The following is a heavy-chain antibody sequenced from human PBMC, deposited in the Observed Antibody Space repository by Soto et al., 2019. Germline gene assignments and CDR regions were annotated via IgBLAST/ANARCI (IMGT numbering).Heavy chain of an antibody. Sequence: PGESRKISCNGSGYSLTSYWISWVRQMPGKALEWMGRIDPSDSYTNYSPSFQGHVTISADKSISTAYLQWSSLKASDTAMYYCAPLFTAASSSAGGTDYYDRMDIWGQGTTVTLSS. J-gene: IGHJ6*02. V-gene: IGHV5-10-1*01. D-gene: IGHD2-15*01. CDR2: IDPSDSYT. CDR1: GYSLTSYW. CDR3: APLFTAASSSAGGTDYYDRMDI.